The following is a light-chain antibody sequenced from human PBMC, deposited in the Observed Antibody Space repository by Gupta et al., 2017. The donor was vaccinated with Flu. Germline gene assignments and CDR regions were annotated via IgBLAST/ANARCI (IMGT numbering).Light chain of an antibody. V-gene: IGKV1-33*01. J-gene: IGKJ4*01. Sequence: PSSLSASVGDRVTITCQASQDMNNYLNWYQQKPGKAPKLLIYGASNLETGVPSRFSGSGSGRDFSFTISSLQPEDIATYYCQQYDDLPITFGKGTKVEIK. CDR2: GAS. CDR3: QQYDDLPIT. CDR1: QDMNNY.